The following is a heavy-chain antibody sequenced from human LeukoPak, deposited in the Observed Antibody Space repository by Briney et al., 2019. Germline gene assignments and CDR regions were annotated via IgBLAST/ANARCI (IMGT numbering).Heavy chain of an antibody. CDR3: AREPLGCGGDCHFDY. V-gene: IGHV1-69*13. J-gene: IGHJ4*02. CDR2: IIPIYDPV. Sequence: SVKVSCKASGGTFSSYAFSWMRQAPGQGLEWMGRIIPIYDPVDYAQRFQGRVTITADESTNTVYMELNSLTFEDTAVYYCAREPLGCGGDCHFDYWGQGTLVTVSS. CDR1: GGTFSSYA. D-gene: IGHD2-21*02.